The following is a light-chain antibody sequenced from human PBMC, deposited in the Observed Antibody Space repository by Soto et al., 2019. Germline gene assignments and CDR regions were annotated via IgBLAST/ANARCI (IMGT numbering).Light chain of an antibody. V-gene: IGKV1-5*03. CDR2: KAS. CDR1: QNINNL. Sequence: DIQMTQSPSPLSASVGDRVIITCRASQNINNLLAWYQQKPGKAPNLLIYKASSLESGVPSRFSGSGYGPEFTLTIRSLQPDDFATFDCQQYSTYSRAFGQGTNVAIK. CDR3: QQYSTYSRA. J-gene: IGKJ1*01.